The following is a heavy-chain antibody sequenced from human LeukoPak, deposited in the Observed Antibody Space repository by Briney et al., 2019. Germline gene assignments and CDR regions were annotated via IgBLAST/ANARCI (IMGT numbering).Heavy chain of an antibody. V-gene: IGHV3-53*01. D-gene: IGHD3-16*01. CDR3: AREVASGGYGMDV. CDR2: IYSGGST. CDR1: GFAVSSNY. J-gene: IGHJ6*02. Sequence: GGPLRLSCAASGFAVSSNYMSWVRQAPGKGLEWVSVIYSGGSTYYADSVKGRFTISRDNAKNSLYLQMNSLRAEDTAVYYCAREVASGGYGMDVWGQGTTVTVSS.